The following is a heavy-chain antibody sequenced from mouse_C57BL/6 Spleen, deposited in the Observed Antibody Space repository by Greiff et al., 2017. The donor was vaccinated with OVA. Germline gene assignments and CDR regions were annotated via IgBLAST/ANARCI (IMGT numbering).Heavy chain of an antibody. D-gene: IGHD1-1*01. J-gene: IGHJ1*03. CDR2: IYIGNGYT. V-gene: IGHV1-58*01. CDR3: ARKALDYGSSYGYFDV. Sequence: VQLQQSGAELVRPGSSVKMSCKTSGYTFTSYGINWVKQRPGQGLEWIGYIYIGNGYTEYNEKFKGKATLTSDTSSSTAYMQLSSLTSEDSAIYFCARKALDYGSSYGYFDVWGTGTTVTVSS. CDR1: GYTFTSYG.